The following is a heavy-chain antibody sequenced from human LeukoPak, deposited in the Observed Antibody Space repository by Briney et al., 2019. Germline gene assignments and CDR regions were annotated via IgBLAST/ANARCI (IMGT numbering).Heavy chain of an antibody. CDR3: ARDLYDSRLGWAFDI. CDR1: GFTFSSYS. D-gene: IGHD3-22*01. CDR2: ISSSSSTI. J-gene: IGHJ3*02. Sequence: GGSLRLSCAASGFTFSSYSMNWVRQAPGKGLEWVSYISSSSSTIYYADSVKGRFTISRDNAKNSLYLQMNSLRAEDTAVYYCARDLYDSRLGWAFDIWGQGTMVTVSS. V-gene: IGHV3-48*01.